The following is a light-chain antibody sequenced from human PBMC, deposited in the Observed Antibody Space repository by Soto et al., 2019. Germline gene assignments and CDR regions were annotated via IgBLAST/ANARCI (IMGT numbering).Light chain of an antibody. V-gene: IGKV2-30*01. J-gene: IGKJ2*01. CDR3: RKATHWTPYT. CDR2: KVS. CDR1: QGLVYSDGNTY. Sequence: EVVMTQSPRNLPVTLGQPASISCWSSQGLVYSDGNTYLNWFQQRPGHSPRRLLYKVSFRDSGVTDRFRGSGSGTAFTLTISRVEAEDVGIYYCRKATHWTPYTVGQGTKLEIK.